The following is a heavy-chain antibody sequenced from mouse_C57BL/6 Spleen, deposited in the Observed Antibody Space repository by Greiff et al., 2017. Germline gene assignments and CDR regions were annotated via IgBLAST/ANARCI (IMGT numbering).Heavy chain of an antibody. CDR3: AYSNYYFDY. V-gene: IGHV5-4*03. J-gene: IGHJ2*01. CDR2: ISDGGSYT. Sequence: EVKVEESGGGLVKPGGSLKLSCAASGFTFSSYAMSWVRQTPEKRLEWVATISDGGSYTYYPDNVKGRFTISRDNAKNNLYLQMSHLKSEDTAMYYCAYSNYYFDYWGQGTTLTVSS. CDR1: GFTFSSYA. D-gene: IGHD2-5*01.